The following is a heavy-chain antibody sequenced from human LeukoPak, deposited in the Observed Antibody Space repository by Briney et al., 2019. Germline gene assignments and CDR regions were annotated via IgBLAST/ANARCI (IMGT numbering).Heavy chain of an antibody. CDR3: VRDRDYAFEF. CDR1: GFTFSHYS. V-gene: IGHV3-48*02. CDR2: SNTDGTI. J-gene: IGHJ3*01. Sequence: GGSLRLSCAPSGFTFSHYSMNWARQAPGKGLEWISYSNTDGTISYAESVKRRFTISRDNAKNSLYLQMNRLRDEDTAVDFCVRDRDYAFEFWGQGTMDTVSS. D-gene: IGHD3-10*01.